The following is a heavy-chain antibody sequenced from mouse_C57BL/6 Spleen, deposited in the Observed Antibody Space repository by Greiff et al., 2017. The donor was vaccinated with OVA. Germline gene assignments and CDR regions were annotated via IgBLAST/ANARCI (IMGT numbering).Heavy chain of an antibody. J-gene: IGHJ1*03. CDR3: ARHYDYDDWYFDV. V-gene: IGHV1-26*01. CDR2: INPNNGGT. CDR1: GYTFTDYY. D-gene: IGHD2-4*01. Sequence: EVQLQQSGPELVKPGASVKKSCKASGYTFTDYYMNWVKQSHGKSLEWIGDINPNNGGTSYNQKFKGKATLTVDKSSSTAYMELRSLTSEDSAVYYCARHYDYDDWYFDVWGTGTTVTVSS.